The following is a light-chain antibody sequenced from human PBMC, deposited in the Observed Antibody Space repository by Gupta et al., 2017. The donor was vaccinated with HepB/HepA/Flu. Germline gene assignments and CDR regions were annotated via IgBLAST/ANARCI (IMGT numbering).Light chain of an antibody. CDR1: KLGYKY. V-gene: IGLV3-1*01. CDR3: QAWDSSTAV. CDR2: KDS. J-gene: IGLJ2*01. Sequence: SSDLTQPPSVSVSPGQTASITCSGDKLGYKYACWYQQKPGQSPMLVIYKDSKRAAVIPERFSGSNSGNTATLTISGTQAMDEDDYYCQAWDSSTAVFGGGTKLTVL.